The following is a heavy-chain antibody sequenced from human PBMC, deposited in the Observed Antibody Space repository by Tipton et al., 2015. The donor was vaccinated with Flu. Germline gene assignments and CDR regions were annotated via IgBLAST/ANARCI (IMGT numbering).Heavy chain of an antibody. CDR3: ARHRGYSGPFDY. Sequence: TLSLTCVVSGDSIGSDYYWGWIRRPPGKGLEWIGNIYRSGNTYHNPSLKSRVTITVDTSKNQFSLKLSSVTAADTAVYYCARHRGYSGPFDYWGQGTLVTVSS. J-gene: IGHJ4*02. D-gene: IGHD5-12*01. CDR1: GDSIGSDYY. CDR2: IYRSGNT. V-gene: IGHV4-38-2*01.